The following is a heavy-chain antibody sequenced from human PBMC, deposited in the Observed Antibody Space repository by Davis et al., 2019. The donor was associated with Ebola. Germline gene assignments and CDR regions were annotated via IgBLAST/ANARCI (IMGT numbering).Heavy chain of an antibody. V-gene: IGHV1-18*01. CDR1: GYTFTSYG. CDR3: ARAQFPTTSDH. CDR2: ISTYNGNT. Sequence: ASVKVSCKASGYTFTSYGISWVRQAPGQGLEWMGWISTYNGNTNYAQNLQGRVTMTTDTSTSTAYMEVGILRSDDTAVYYCARAQFPTTSDHWGQGTLVTVSS. J-gene: IGHJ4*02. D-gene: IGHD1-1*01.